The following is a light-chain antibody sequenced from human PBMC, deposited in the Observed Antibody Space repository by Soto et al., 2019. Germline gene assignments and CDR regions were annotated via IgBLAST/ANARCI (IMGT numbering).Light chain of an antibody. Sequence: EIVMTQSPATLSVSPGERATLSCRASQSVSSNLAWYQQKPGQAPRLLIYGASTRATGIPARFSGSGSGTEFTLTISSLQSEDFAVYYCQQYNNWTMYTFGQGTKLETK. CDR2: GAS. V-gene: IGKV3-15*01. CDR1: QSVSSN. J-gene: IGKJ2*01. CDR3: QQYNNWTMYT.